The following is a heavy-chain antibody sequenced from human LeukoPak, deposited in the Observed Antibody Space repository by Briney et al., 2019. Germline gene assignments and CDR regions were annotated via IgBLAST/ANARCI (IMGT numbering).Heavy chain of an antibody. CDR3: ARGGYMGTNWFDP. CDR2: IYHSGSP. CDR1: GYSISSGYY. D-gene: IGHD3-16*02. J-gene: IGHJ5*02. V-gene: IGHV4-38-2*02. Sequence: SETLSLTCTVSGYSISSGYYWGWIRQPPGKGLEWIGSIYHSGSPYYNPSLKSRVTISVDTSKNHFSLKLSSVTAADTAVYYCARGGYMGTNWFDPWGQGTLVTVSS.